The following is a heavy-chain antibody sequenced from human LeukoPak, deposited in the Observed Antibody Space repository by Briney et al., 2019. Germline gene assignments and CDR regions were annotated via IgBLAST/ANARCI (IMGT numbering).Heavy chain of an antibody. J-gene: IGHJ6*02. D-gene: IGHD2-15*01. CDR3: ARLVVVVAATRITSYYYYYGMDV. Sequence: SETLSLTCTVSGGSISSGSYYWSWIRQPAGKGLEWIGRIYTSGSTNYNPSLKSRVTISVDTSKNQFSLKLSSVTAADTAVYYCARLVVVVAATRITSYYYYYGMDVWGQGTTVTVSS. V-gene: IGHV4-61*02. CDR2: IYTSGST. CDR1: GGSISSGSYY.